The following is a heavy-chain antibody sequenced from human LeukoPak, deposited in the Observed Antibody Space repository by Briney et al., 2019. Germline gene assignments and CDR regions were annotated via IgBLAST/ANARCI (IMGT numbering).Heavy chain of an antibody. V-gene: IGHV4-59*01. CDR3: ARGGGYHSDY. D-gene: IGHD3-22*01. CDR2: IYYSGST. CDR1: GGSIGSYY. Sequence: ASETLSLTCTVSGGSIGSYYWNWIRQPPGKGLEWIGYIYYSGSTNYNPSLKSRVTISVDTSKNQFSLKLSSVTAADTAVYYCARGGGYHSDYWGQGTLVTVSS. J-gene: IGHJ4*02.